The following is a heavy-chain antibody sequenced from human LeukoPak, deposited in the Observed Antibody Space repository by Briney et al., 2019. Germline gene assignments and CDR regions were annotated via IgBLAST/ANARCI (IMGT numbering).Heavy chain of an antibody. CDR3: ARRRYNWNAIDY. CDR2: ISSSGSTI. J-gene: IGHJ4*02. V-gene: IGHV3-11*01. CDR1: GFTFSDYY. Sequence: GGSLRLSCAASGFTFSDYYMSWIRQAPGKGLEWVSYISSSGSTIYYADSVKGRFTISRDNAKNSLHLQMNSLRAEDTAVYYCARRRYNWNAIDYWGQGTLVTVSS. D-gene: IGHD1-20*01.